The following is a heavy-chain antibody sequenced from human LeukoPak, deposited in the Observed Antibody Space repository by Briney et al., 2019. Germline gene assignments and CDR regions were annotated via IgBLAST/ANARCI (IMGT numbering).Heavy chain of an antibody. CDR2: IYYSGST. CDR1: GGSISSSSNY. CDR3: ARDLYGDGSYFDP. J-gene: IGHJ5*02. V-gene: IGHV4-39*07. D-gene: IGHD4-17*01. Sequence: SETLSLTCKVSGGSISSSSNYWGWIRQPPGKGLEWIGSIYYSGSTYYNPSLKSRVTISVDTSKNQFSLILSSVTAADTALYYRARDLYGDGSYFDPWGQGTLVTVSS.